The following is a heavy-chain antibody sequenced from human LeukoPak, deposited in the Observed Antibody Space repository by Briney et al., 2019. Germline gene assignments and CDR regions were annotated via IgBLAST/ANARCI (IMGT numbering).Heavy chain of an antibody. V-gene: IGHV3-9*01. Sequence: PGGSLRLSCAASGFTFDDYAMHWVRQAPGKGLEWVSGISWNSGSIGYADSVKGRFTISRDNAKNSLYLQMNSLRAEDTALYYCAKDMSSRYYDSSGYYYVPGYYFGYWGQGTLVTVSS. CDR1: GFTFDDYA. D-gene: IGHD3-22*01. CDR2: ISWNSGSI. J-gene: IGHJ4*02. CDR3: AKDMSSRYYDSSGYYYVPGYYFGY.